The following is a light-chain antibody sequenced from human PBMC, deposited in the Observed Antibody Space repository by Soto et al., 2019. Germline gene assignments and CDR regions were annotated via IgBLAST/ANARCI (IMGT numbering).Light chain of an antibody. Sequence: QSALTQPASVSGSPGQSITISCTGTSSDIGGYNYVSWYQQDPGKAPKLMIHDVSNRPSGISNRFSGSKSGNTASLTISGLQAEDEADYYCSSYTSSSTWVFGRGTKLTVL. CDR2: DVS. CDR3: SSYTSSSTWV. CDR1: SSDIGGYNY. J-gene: IGLJ3*02. V-gene: IGLV2-14*01.